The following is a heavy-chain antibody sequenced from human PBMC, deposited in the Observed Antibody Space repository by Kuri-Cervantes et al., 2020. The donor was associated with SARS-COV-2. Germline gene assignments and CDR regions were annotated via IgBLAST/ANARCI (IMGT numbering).Heavy chain of an antibody. CDR1: GYTFTSYA. Sequence: ASVKVSCKASGYTFTSYAMHWVRQAPGQRLEWMGWINAGNGNTKYSQKFQGRVTITRDTSASTAYMELSSLRSEDTAVYYCAREYYESSGYYYYYYYGMDVWGQGTTVTVSS. V-gene: IGHV1-3*01. CDR2: INAGNGNT. J-gene: IGHJ6*02. CDR3: AREYYESSGYYYYYYYGMDV. D-gene: IGHD3-22*01.